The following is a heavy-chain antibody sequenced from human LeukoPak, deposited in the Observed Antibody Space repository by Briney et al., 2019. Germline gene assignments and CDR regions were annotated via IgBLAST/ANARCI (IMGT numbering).Heavy chain of an antibody. D-gene: IGHD5-24*01. CDR3: TRRGDGHSSDF. CDR2: ITSKANNYAT. Sequence: GGSLRLPCAVSGFTFSGSAIHWVRQASGKGLEWVGRITSKANNYATSYAASVKGRFTISRDDVSNTAYLHMNSLKTEDTAVYYCTRRGDGHSSDFWGQGNLVTVSS. CDR1: GFTFSGSA. J-gene: IGHJ4*02. V-gene: IGHV3-73*01.